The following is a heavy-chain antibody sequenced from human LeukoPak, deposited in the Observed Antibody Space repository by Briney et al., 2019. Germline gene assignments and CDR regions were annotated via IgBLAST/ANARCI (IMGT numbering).Heavy chain of an antibody. V-gene: IGHV3-30-3*01. CDR1: GFTFDDYA. CDR3: ARAHGGTYYYDSSGYCDY. J-gene: IGHJ4*02. D-gene: IGHD3-22*01. Sequence: GGSLRLSCAASGFTFDDYAMHWVRQAPGKGLEWVAVISYDGSNKYYADSVKGRFTISRDNSKNTLYLQMNSLRAEDTAVYYCARAHGGTYYYDSSGYCDYWGQGTLVTVSS. CDR2: ISYDGSNK.